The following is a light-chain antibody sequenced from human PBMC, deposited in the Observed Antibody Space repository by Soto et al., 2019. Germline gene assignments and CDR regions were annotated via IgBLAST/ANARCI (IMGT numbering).Light chain of an antibody. V-gene: IGKV3-11*01. CDR2: DAS. Sequence: EIVLTQSPATLSLSPGERATLSCRASQIVSSYLAWYQQKPGQAPRLLIYDASNRATGIPARFSGSGSGTDFTLTISSLEPEDFAVYYCQQRSNWPRMYTFGQGTRLEIK. CDR3: QQRSNWPRMYT. J-gene: IGKJ5*01. CDR1: QIVSSY.